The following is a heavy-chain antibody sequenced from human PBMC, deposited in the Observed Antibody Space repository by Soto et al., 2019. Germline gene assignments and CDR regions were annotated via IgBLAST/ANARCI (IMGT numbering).Heavy chain of an antibody. D-gene: IGHD3-22*01. Sequence: APAKVCCKACEYTFTNYDINWVRQATGQGLEWMGWMNPNSGNTGYAQKFQGRVTMTRDTSISTAYMELSSLRSEDTAVYYCARDRGTYYYDSTYFDYWGQGTLVTVSS. CDR2: MNPNSGNT. J-gene: IGHJ4*02. CDR3: ARDRGTYYYDSTYFDY. CDR1: EYTFTNYD. V-gene: IGHV1-8*01.